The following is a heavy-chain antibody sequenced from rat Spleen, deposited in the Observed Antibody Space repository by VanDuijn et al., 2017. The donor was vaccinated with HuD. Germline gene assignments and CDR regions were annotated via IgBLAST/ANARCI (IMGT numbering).Heavy chain of an antibody. CDR3: TSGLGDY. J-gene: IGHJ2*01. CDR2: IWSNGNT. CDR1: GFSLTSNS. Sequence: QVQLKESGPGLVQPSQTLSLTCTVSGFSLTSNSVDWVRQRPGKGLEWMGGIWSNGNTDHNSIFNSRLSISRDTSKSQVFLKMSSLQTDDTAIYFCTSGLGDYWGQGVMVTVSS. V-gene: IGHV2-1*01. D-gene: IGHD5-1*01.